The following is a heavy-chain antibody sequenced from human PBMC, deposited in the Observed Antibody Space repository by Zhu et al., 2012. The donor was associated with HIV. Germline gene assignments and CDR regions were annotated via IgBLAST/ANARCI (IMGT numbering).Heavy chain of an antibody. V-gene: IGHV4-4*07. CDR2: INTSGST. J-gene: IGHJ4*02. D-gene: IGHD3-10*01. Sequence: QVQLQESGPGLVKPSETLSLTCTVSGGSISSYDWSWIRQPAGKGLEWIGRINTSGSTNYNPSLKSRVTMSVDSPENQFSLKLNPVTAADTAVYYCARLYGSGSFDNWGQGTLVTVSS. CDR3: ARLYGSGSFDN. CDR1: GGSISSYD.